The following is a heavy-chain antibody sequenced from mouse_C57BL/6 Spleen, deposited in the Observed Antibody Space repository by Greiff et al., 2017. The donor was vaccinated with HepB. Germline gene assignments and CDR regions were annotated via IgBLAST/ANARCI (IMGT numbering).Heavy chain of an antibody. J-gene: IGHJ2*01. CDR3: ARLSFLYDYDSYFDY. V-gene: IGHV1-18*01. Sequence: EVQLQQSGPELVKPGASVKIPCKASGYTFTDYNMDWVKQSHGKSLEWIGDINPNNGGTIYNQKFKGKATLTVDKSSSTAYMELRSLTSEDTAVYYCARLSFLYDYDSYFDYWGQGTTLTVSS. CDR2: INPNNGGT. CDR1: GYTFTDYN. D-gene: IGHD2-4*01.